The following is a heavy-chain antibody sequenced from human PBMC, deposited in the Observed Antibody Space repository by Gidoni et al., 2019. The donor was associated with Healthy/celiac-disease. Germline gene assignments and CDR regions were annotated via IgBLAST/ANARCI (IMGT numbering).Heavy chain of an antibody. J-gene: IGHJ4*02. CDR2: ISWDDDK. Sequence: QITLKESGPTLVKPTQTLTLTCTFSGFSLSTSGVGVGGIRQPPGKALEWLALISWDDDKRYSPSLKSRLTITKDTSKNQVVLTMTNMDPVDTATYYCAQRPTPRPYSGYDYFDYWGQGTLVTVSS. CDR1: GFSLSTSGVG. D-gene: IGHD5-12*01. V-gene: IGHV2-5*02. CDR3: AQRPTPRPYSGYDYFDY.